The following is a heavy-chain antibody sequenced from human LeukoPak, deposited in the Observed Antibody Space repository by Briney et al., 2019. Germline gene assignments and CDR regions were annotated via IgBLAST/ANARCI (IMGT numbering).Heavy chain of an antibody. CDR2: INQDESEK. D-gene: IGHD6-19*01. CDR1: GFSFSSHW. CDR3: AREIRYGSGWTLPGAFDI. V-gene: IGHV3-7*01. J-gene: IGHJ3*02. Sequence: GGSLRLSCAASGFSFSSHWIHWVRQAPGRGLEWVACINQDESEKYYVDSVKGRFTISRDNAKSSLYLQMNSLRAEDTAVYYCAREIRYGSGWTLPGAFDIWGLGTMVTVSS.